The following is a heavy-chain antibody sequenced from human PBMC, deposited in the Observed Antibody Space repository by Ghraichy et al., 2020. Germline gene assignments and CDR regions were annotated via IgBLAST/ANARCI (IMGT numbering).Heavy chain of an antibody. D-gene: IGHD4-23*01. CDR2: STSSSKTK. CDR3: ARGSRVVRFFYYDGMDV. V-gene: IGHV3-48*02. Sequence: GGFLRLSCVGSGFSFSDYSLNWVRQSPGKGLEWVSYSTSSSKTKSYADSVKGRFTISRDNAQNSLYLQMNSLRDEDTAVYYCARGSRVVRFFYYDGMDVWGQGTTVTVSS. J-gene: IGHJ6*02. CDR1: GFSFSDYS.